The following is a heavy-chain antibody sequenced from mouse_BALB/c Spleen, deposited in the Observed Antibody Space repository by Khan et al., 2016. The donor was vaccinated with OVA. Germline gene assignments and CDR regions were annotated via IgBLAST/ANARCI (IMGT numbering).Heavy chain of an antibody. Sequence: QLEESGPGLVKPSQSLSLTCTVTGYSITSGYAWNWIRQFPENKLEWMGYISYSGGTSYNPSLKSRISITRDTSKNQFFLQLNSVTTEDTATYYCARGNYYGYYFDYWGQGTPLTVSS. CDR1: GYSITSGYA. CDR3: ARGNYYGYYFDY. J-gene: IGHJ2*01. V-gene: IGHV3-2*02. D-gene: IGHD1-1*01. CDR2: ISYSGGT.